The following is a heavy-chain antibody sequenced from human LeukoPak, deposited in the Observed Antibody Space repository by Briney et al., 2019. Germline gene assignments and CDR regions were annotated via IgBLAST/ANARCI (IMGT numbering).Heavy chain of an antibody. Sequence: GGSLRLSCAASGFTFSSYGMHWVRQAPGKGLEWVAFIRYDGSNKYYADSVKGRFPISRDNSKNTLYLQMNSLRAEDTAVYSCANSGWSPKAWGQGTLVTVSS. J-gene: IGHJ5*02. D-gene: IGHD6-19*01. CDR2: IRYDGSNK. V-gene: IGHV3-30*02. CDR3: ANSGWSPKA. CDR1: GFTFSSYG.